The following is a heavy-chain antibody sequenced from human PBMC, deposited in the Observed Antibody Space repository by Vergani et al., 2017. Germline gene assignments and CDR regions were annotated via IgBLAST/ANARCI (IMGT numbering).Heavy chain of an antibody. J-gene: IGHJ4*02. V-gene: IGHV4-39*01. CDR3: ATLSSSWHAPLDY. Sequence: QLQLQESGPGLVKPSETLSLTCTVSGGSISSSSYYWGWIRQPPGKGLEWIGSIYYSGSTYYNPSLKSRVTISVDTSKNQFSLKLSSVTAADTAVYYCATLSSSWHAPLDYWGQGNLVTV. CDR2: IYYSGST. D-gene: IGHD6-13*01. CDR1: GGSISSSSYY.